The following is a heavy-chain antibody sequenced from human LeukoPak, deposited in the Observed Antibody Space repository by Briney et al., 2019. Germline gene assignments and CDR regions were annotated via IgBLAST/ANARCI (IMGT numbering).Heavy chain of an antibody. CDR3: AREGTHDIVVVPAAIHAFDI. CDR1: GYSISSGYY. D-gene: IGHD2-2*01. J-gene: IGHJ3*02. V-gene: IGHV4-38-2*02. Sequence: AETLSLTCAVSGYSISSGYYWGWIRQPPGKGVGWIGSIYHGGSTYYTPSLKSRVTISVDTSKNQFSLKLSCVTAAATAVYYCAREGTHDIVVVPAAIHAFDIWGQGTMVTVSS. CDR2: IYHGGST.